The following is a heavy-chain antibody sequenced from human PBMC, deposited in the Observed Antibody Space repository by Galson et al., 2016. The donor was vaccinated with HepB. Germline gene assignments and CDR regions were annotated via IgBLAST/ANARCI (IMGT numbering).Heavy chain of an antibody. CDR1: GGSFGGYF. V-gene: IGHV4-34*01. CDR2: IDQGGTT. Sequence: SETLSLTCAVYGGSFGGYFWSWIRQAPGKGLEWIGEIDQGGTTRYNPSFRSRVSISADTSKKQFFLRQTSVTAGDTAVYYCARLRFGEVGVNWFDPWGQGILVTVSS. CDR3: ARLRFGEVGVNWFDP. J-gene: IGHJ5*02. D-gene: IGHD3-10*01.